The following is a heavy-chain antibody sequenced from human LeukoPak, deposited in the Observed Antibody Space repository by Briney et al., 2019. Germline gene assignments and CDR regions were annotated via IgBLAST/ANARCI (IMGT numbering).Heavy chain of an antibody. CDR2: IWYDGSNE. CDR3: AAGVNFFDY. J-gene: IGHJ4*02. Sequence: GGSLRLSCAASGFTFSSYEMNWVRQAPGKGLEWVAFIWYDGSNEYYADSVKGRFTISRDNSKNTLYLQMNSLRAGDTALYYAAAGVNFFDYWGQGALVTVSS. D-gene: IGHD6-13*01. CDR1: GFTFSSYE. V-gene: IGHV3-30*02.